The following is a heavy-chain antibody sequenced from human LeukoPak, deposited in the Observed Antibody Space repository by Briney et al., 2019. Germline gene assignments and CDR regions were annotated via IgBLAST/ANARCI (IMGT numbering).Heavy chain of an antibody. Sequence: GGSLRLSCTASGFTFSSYAMHWVRQAPGKGLEGVAVISYDGSNKYYADSVKGRFTIPRDNSKNTPYLQINSLRAEDKAWYFRARGWSPSVVVVPAAITDYWGQGTLVTASS. V-gene: IGHV3-30-3*01. D-gene: IGHD2-2*01. J-gene: IGHJ4*02. CDR3: ARGWSPSVVVVPAAITDY. CDR2: ISYDGSNK. CDR1: GFTFSSYA.